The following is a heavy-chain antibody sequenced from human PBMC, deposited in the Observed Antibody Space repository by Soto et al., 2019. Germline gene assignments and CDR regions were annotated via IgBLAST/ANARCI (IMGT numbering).Heavy chain of an antibody. CDR2: VNSDGSIT. D-gene: IGHD5-18*01. Sequence: PGGSLRLSCVASGFDFTNAWMHWVRQAPGKGLVWVSHVNSDGSITTYADYVKGRFTISRNNAKNTVYLQMDGLRVEDTAVYYCTRDQAYSSDVWGQGTLVTVSS. CDR3: TRDQAYSSDV. CDR1: GFDFTNAW. V-gene: IGHV3-74*01. J-gene: IGHJ4*02.